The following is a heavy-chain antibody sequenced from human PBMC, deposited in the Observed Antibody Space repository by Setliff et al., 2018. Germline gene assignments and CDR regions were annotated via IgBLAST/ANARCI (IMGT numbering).Heavy chain of an antibody. Sequence: PGGSLRLSCAASGFTFDSYAMTWVRQAPGKGLEWVSTISGSADNTYYADSVKGRFTISRDNAKNSLYLQMNSLRAEDTAVYYCARLDGFVINGYYSTSYYHYMDFWGKGTTVTVSS. CDR2: ISGSADNT. D-gene: IGHD3-22*01. CDR3: ARLDGFVINGYYSTSYYHYMDF. V-gene: IGHV3-23*01. CDR1: GFTFDSYA. J-gene: IGHJ6*03.